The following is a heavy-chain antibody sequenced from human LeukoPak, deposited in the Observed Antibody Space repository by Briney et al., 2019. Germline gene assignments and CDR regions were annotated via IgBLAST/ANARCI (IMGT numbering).Heavy chain of an antibody. CDR3: ARASGCDGVAYNWFDP. Sequence: GASVKVSCKASGYTFTGYYMHWLRQAPGQGLEWMGWINPNSGGTNYAQKFQGRVTMTRDTSISTAYMELSRLRSDDTAVYYCARASGCDGVAYNWFDPWGQGTLVTVSS. J-gene: IGHJ5*02. CDR1: GYTFTGYY. V-gene: IGHV1-2*02. CDR2: INPNSGGT. D-gene: IGHD1-26*01.